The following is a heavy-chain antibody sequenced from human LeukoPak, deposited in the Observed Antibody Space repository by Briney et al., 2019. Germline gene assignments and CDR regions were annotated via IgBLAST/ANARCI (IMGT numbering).Heavy chain of an antibody. Sequence: PGGSLRLSCAVSGLAFGSEAMSWVRQSPARGLEWVASISPGGGTTYYADYVKGRFTISRDNSNNTLYVHMNSLRAEDTAVYYCAKVRSGSANWALRIFDNWGQGTLVTVSS. D-gene: IGHD1-1*01. CDR3: AKVRSGSANWALRIFDN. CDR2: ISPGGGTT. CDR1: GLAFGSEA. V-gene: IGHV3-23*01. J-gene: IGHJ4*02.